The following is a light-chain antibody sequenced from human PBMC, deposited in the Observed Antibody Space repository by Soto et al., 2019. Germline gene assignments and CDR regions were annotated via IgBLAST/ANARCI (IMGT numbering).Light chain of an antibody. CDR2: DVS. CDR3: CSFAGSHTSPA. CDR1: GGDVGGYNF. V-gene: IGLV2-11*01. Sequence: ALTQPRSVSGSPGQSVTISCTGTGGDVGGYNFVSWYQLHPGKAPKLMIYDVSKRPSGVPDRFAGSKSGNTASLTISGLQADDEADYYCCSFAGSHTSPAFGGGTKVTVL. J-gene: IGLJ1*01.